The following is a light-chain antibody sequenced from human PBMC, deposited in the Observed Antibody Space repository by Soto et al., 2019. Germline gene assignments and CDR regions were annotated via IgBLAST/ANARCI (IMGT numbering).Light chain of an antibody. J-gene: IGKJ1*01. CDR1: QSISSW. CDR3: QQYNSYSVT. V-gene: IGKV1-5*01. CDR2: DAS. Sequence: DIQMTQSPSTLSASVGDRVTITCRASQSISSWLAWYQQKPGKAPKLLIYDASSLESGVPSRFSGSGSGTEFTLTLRSLQPDDFATYYCQQYNSYSVTFGQGTKVEIK.